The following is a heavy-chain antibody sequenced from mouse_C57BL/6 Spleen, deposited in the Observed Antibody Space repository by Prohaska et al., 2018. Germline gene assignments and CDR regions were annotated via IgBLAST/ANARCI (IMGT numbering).Heavy chain of an antibody. Sequence: PSDSYTNYNQKFKRKATLTVDNSSSTAYMQLSSLTSEDSAVYYCARRAISGWFASWGQGTLVTVSA. J-gene: IGHJ3*01. V-gene: IGHV1-69*02. CDR3: ARRAISGWFAS. D-gene: IGHD3-1*01. CDR2: PSDSYT.